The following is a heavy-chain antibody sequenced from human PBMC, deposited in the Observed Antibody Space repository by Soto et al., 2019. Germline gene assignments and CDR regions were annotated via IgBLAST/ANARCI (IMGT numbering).Heavy chain of an antibody. CDR2: IYYSGST. V-gene: IGHV4-59*01. J-gene: IGHJ4*02. Sequence: SETLSLTCTVSGGSISSYYWSWIRQPPGKGLEWIGYIYYSGSTNYNPSLKSRVTISVDTSKNQFSLKLSSVTAADTAVYYCARSDYGDYSCVDWGQGTLVTVSS. CDR3: ARSDYGDYSCVD. D-gene: IGHD4-17*01. CDR1: GGSISSYY.